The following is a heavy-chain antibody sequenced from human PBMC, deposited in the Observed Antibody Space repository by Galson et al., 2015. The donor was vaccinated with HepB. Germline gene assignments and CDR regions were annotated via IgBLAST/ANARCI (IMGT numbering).Heavy chain of an antibody. V-gene: IGHV1-46*01. CDR1: GYTFTTYH. CDR2: TYPRDSST. CDR3: ARPRDYYDSSPYFDY. D-gene: IGHD3-22*01. J-gene: IGHJ4*02. Sequence: SVKVSCKASGYTFTTYHMHWVRQAPGQGLEWMGSTYPRDSSTKYAQGFLGRVTMTTDTSTSTLYMELSSLGSEDTAVYYCARPRDYYDSSPYFDYWGQGTLVTVSS.